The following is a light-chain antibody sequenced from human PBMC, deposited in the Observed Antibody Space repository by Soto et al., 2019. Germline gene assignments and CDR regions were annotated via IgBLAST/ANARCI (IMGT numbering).Light chain of an antibody. CDR3: QQRSKWPLT. J-gene: IGKJ3*01. CDR2: DAS. V-gene: IGKV3-11*01. CDR1: QSVNSY. Sequence: EIVLTQSPATLSLSPGERATLSCRASQSVNSYLAWYQQKPGQTPRLLIHDASNRATGIPARFSGSGPGTDFPLTISSLEPEDFAVYYCQQRSKWPLTFGPGTKVDIK.